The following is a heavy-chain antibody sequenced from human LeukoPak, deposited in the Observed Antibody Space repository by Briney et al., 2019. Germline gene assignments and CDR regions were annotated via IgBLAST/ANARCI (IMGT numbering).Heavy chain of an antibody. Sequence: GGSLRLSCAASGFTFTNYNMSWVRQAPGEGLEWVSYISSSSDTIYYADSVKGRFTISRDNAKNSLYLQMNSLRAEDTAVYYCARDRRDGFWSGPPDYWGQGTLVTVSS. J-gene: IGHJ4*02. V-gene: IGHV3-48*01. CDR2: ISSSSDTI. CDR1: GFTFTNYN. D-gene: IGHD3-3*01. CDR3: ARDRRDGFWSGPPDY.